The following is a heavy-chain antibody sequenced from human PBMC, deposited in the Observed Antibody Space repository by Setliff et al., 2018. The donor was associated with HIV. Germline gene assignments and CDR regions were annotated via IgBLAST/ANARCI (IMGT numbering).Heavy chain of an antibody. CDR2: IYTSGST. J-gene: IGHJ6*03. CDR1: GGSISNSY. V-gene: IGHV4-59*01. D-gene: IGHD3-16*02. CDR3: ARGYPVSYYYYMDV. Sequence: SETLSLTCTVSGGSISNSYWTWIRQPPGKGLEWIGYIYTSGSTNYNPSLKSRVTISVDTSKNQFSLKLSSVTAADTAVYYCARGYPVSYYYYMDVWGKGTTVTVSS.